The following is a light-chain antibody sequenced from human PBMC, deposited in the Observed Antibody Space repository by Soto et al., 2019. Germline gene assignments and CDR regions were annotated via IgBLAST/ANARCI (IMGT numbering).Light chain of an antibody. J-gene: IGLJ1*01. CDR1: SSNIGSNT. Sequence: QPVLTQPPSASGTPGQRVTISCSGSSSNIGSNTVNWYQQLPGTAPKLRIYSNNQRPSGVPDRFSGSKSGTSASLAISGLQSEDEADYYCAAWDDSLNAFYVFGTGIKLTVL. CDR2: SNN. V-gene: IGLV1-44*01. CDR3: AAWDDSLNAFYV.